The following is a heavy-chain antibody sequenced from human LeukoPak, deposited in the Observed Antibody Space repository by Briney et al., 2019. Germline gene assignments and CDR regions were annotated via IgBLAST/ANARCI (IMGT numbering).Heavy chain of an antibody. CDR2: FNCDGRST. CDR3: ARRYGGYWASDI. Sequence: GRSLRLSCAASGFTLSHYWMHWVRQAPGKGLVWVSRFNCDGRSTSHADSVKGRFTISRDNAKNTLYLQMNSLRVEDTAVYYCARRYGGYWASDIWGQGTMVTVSS. J-gene: IGHJ3*02. CDR1: GFTLSHYW. D-gene: IGHD2-21*01. V-gene: IGHV3-74*01.